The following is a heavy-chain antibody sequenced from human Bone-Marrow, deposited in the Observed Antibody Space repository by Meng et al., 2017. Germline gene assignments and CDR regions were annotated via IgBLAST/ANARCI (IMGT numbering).Heavy chain of an antibody. CDR2: INHSGST. Sequence: QVQLQQWGEGLLKPSETLSLTCAVYGGSFSGYYWSWIRQPPGKGLEWIGEINHSGSTNYNPSLKSRVTISVDTSKNQFSLKLSSVTAADTAVYYCARAIATRPDVFDYWGQGTLVTVSS. CDR1: GGSFSGYY. V-gene: IGHV4-34*01. J-gene: IGHJ4*02. D-gene: IGHD6-6*01. CDR3: ARAIATRPDVFDY.